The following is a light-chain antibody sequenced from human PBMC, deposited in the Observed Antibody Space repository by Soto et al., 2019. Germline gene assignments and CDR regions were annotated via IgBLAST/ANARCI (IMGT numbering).Light chain of an antibody. CDR2: SNN. CDR3: AAWDDSLNSPRML. CDR1: YSNIGSNT. Sequence: QSVLTQPPSVSATPGQRVTISCSGTYSNIGSNTVAWYLRLPGTAPKLLIYSNNERPSGVPDRFSGSKSGSSASLAISGLQSEDEADYYCAAWDDSLNSPRMLFGGGTKVTVL. J-gene: IGLJ2*01. V-gene: IGLV1-44*01.